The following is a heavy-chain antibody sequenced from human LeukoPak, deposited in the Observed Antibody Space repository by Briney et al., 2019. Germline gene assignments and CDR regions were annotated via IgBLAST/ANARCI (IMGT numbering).Heavy chain of an antibody. J-gene: IGHJ3*02. CDR3: AKDGDWTFDI. Sequence: RGSLRLSCEASGITFSNSGMHWVRQAPGKGLEWVAYIGHDGRNKFYTESVRGRFTISGDNSMKMAYLQMNSLRTEDTAIYFCAKDGDWTFDIWGQGTMVTVSS. V-gene: IGHV3-30*02. CDR2: IGHDGRNK. D-gene: IGHD2-21*01. CDR1: GITFSNSG.